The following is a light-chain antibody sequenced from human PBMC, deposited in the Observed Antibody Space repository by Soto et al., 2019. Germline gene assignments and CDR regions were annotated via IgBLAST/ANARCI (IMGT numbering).Light chain of an antibody. V-gene: IGKV1-39*01. J-gene: IGKJ5*01. CDR1: QSIRSY. CDR3: QQSYSTPIT. Sequence: DIQLTQAPCSLTASVGDSLTITCRVSQSIRSYLTYYQQDPEKAPNLLIYAASSVQSVVPSRISSSSAGTDFTPTISIQPDEFVANYYYQQSYSTPITFGQGTRLEIK. CDR2: AAS.